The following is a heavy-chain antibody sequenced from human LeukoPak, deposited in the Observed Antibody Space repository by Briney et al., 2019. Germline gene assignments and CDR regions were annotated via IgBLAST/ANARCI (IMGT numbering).Heavy chain of an antibody. V-gene: IGHV4-30-2*01. CDR2: IYHSGST. CDR1: GGSISSGGYY. CDR3: ARDMVVPAASDAFDI. J-gene: IGHJ3*02. D-gene: IGHD2-2*01. Sequence: PSETLSLTCTVSGGSISSGGYYWSWIRQPPGKGLEWIGYIYHSGSTYYNPPLKSRVTISVDRSKNQFSLKLSSVTAADTAVYYCARDMVVPAASDAFDIWGQGTMVTVSS.